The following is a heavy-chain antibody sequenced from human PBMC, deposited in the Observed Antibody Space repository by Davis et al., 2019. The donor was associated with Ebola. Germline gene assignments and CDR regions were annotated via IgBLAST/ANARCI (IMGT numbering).Heavy chain of an antibody. CDR1: GGSVSSGSYY. D-gene: IGHD3-22*01. CDR2: IYYSGST. J-gene: IGHJ4*02. Sequence: GSLRLSCTVSGGSVSSGSYYWSWIRQPPGKGLEWIGYIYYSGSTNYNPSLKSRVTISVDTSKNQFSLKLSSVTAADTAVYYCARDSSGYYYFDYWGQGTLVTVSS. V-gene: IGHV4-61*01. CDR3: ARDSSGYYYFDY.